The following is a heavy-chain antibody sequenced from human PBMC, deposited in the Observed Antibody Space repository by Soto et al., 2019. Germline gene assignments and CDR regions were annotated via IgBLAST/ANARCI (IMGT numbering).Heavy chain of an antibody. Sequence: PGGSLILSCAASGFTFGSYAMSWVRQAPGKGLEWVSTISGSGGSTYYADSVKGRFTISRDNSKNTLYLQMNSLRAEDTAVYYCAKDGDNYDYYYGMEVWGKGTTVTVSS. D-gene: IGHD1-20*01. CDR2: ISGSGGST. V-gene: IGHV3-23*01. CDR1: GFTFGSYA. CDR3: AKDGDNYDYYYGMEV. J-gene: IGHJ6*04.